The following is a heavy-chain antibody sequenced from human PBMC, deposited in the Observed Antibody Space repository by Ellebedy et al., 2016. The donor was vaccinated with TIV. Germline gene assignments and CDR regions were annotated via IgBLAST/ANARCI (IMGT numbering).Heavy chain of an antibody. CDR2: VSFEENDK. V-gene: IGHV3-30*18. CDR1: GFIFRSYG. J-gene: IGHJ4*02. Sequence: GESLKISCAASGFIFRSYGMHWVRQAPGKGLEWVAVVSFEENDKDYADSVKGRFTISRDNSKRTVDLQMNGLRAEDTAIYFCAKDRTSGDGYWVFDNWGQGTLVSVSS. D-gene: IGHD5-18*01. CDR3: AKDRTSGDGYWVFDN.